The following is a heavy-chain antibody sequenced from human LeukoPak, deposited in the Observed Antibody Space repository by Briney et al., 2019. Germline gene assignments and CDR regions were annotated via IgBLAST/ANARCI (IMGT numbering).Heavy chain of an antibody. Sequence: PGGSLRLSCAASGFTFSSYGMHWVRQAPGKGLEWVAVISYDGSNKYYADSVKGRFTISRDNSKNTLYLQMNSLRAEDTALYYCAKAHVPTMIRGVVSSDCGQGTLVTVSS. D-gene: IGHD3-10*01. V-gene: IGHV3-30*18. CDR3: AKAHVPTMIRGVVSSD. CDR1: GFTFSSYG. J-gene: IGHJ4*02. CDR2: ISYDGSNK.